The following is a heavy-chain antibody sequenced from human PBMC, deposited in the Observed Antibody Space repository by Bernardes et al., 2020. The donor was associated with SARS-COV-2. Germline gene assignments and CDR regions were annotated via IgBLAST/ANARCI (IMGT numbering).Heavy chain of an antibody. J-gene: IGHJ5*02. Sequence: SETLSLTCTVSGDSISSRTYYWFWLRPSQGQGLDWFGTVYYTGVTYYNPSLKGRVTISVDTSKNQFSLRLNFLTAADAAVYYCARHPRRLKVSGSWFDPWGQGTLVNVSS. CDR3: ARHPRRLKVSGSWFDP. D-gene: IGHD1-26*01. CDR1: GDSISSRTYY. CDR2: VYYTGVT. V-gene: IGHV4-39*01.